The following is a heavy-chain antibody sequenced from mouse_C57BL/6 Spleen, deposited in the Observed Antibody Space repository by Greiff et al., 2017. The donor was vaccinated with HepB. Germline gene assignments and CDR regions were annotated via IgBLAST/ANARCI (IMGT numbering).Heavy chain of an antibody. J-gene: IGHJ4*01. Sequence: SGPELVKPGASVKISCKASGYAFSSSWMNWVKQRPGKGLEWIGRIYPGDGDTNYNGKFKGKATLTADKSSSTAYMQLSSLTSEDSAVYFCARYYYYGSGYAMDYWGQGTSVTVSS. D-gene: IGHD1-1*01. CDR3: ARYYYYGSGYAMDY. CDR1: GYAFSSSW. V-gene: IGHV1-82*01. CDR2: IYPGDGDT.